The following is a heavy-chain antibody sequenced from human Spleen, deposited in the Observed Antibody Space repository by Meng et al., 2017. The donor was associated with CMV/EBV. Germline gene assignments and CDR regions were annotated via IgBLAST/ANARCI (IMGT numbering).Heavy chain of an antibody. V-gene: IGHV3-66*02. CDR3: VKEGIRDEWPRDFDY. J-gene: IGHJ4*02. CDR1: GFTVSNNY. D-gene: IGHD2-21*01. Sequence: SGFTVSNNYMSWVRQAPGKGLEWVSVIYSGGRTFYAESVKGRFTIPRDNSKNTLYLQMDSLRHEDTAFYHCVKEGIRDEWPRDFDYWGQGLLVTVSS. CDR2: IYSGGRT.